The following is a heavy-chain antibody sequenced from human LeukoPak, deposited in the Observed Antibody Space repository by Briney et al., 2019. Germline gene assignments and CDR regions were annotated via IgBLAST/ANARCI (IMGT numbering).Heavy chain of an antibody. CDR2: IIPIFGTA. V-gene: IGHV1-69*05. D-gene: IGHD2-21*02. CDR3: ARGLHDAFDI. J-gene: IGHJ3*02. CDR1: GGTFSSYA. Sequence: SVKVSCKASGGTFSSYAISWVRQAPGQGLEWMGGIIPIFGTANYAQKFQGRFTLTRETFISTAYMELRSLRSDDTAVYYCARGLHDAFDIWGQGTMVTVPS.